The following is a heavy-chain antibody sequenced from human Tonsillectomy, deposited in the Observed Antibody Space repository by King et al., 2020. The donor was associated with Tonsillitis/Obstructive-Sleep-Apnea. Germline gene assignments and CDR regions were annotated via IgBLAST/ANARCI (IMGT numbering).Heavy chain of an antibody. CDR1: GFMFSNYG. CDR2: ISSDGNNK. J-gene: IGHJ4*02. V-gene: IGHV3-30*18. D-gene: IGHD1-26*01. Sequence: VQLVESGGGVVQPGRSLRLSCAASGFMFSNYGMHWVRQAPGKGLEWVAVISSDGNNKYYGDSVKGRFTISRDKSKNTLYLRMNSLRVEDTAVYYWSKDSGAEWDPNYFDYWGQGTLVTVSS. CDR3: SKDSGAEWDPNYFDY.